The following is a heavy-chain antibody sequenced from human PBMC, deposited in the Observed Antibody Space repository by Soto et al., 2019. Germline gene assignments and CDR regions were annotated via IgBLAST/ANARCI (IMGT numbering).Heavy chain of an antibody. V-gene: IGHV4-30-2*01. Sequence: PSETLSLTCGVSGDTISTGGYSWAWIRQPPGKALEWIGHTYHSGNPYYNPSLKSRVTISVDTSKKQFTLTLNSVTAADTAAYYCARQGSYYESSGHPNTIFDYWGQGALVTVSS. J-gene: IGHJ4*02. CDR1: GDTISTGGYS. CDR2: TYHSGNP. CDR3: ARQGSYYESSGHPNTIFDY. D-gene: IGHD3-22*01.